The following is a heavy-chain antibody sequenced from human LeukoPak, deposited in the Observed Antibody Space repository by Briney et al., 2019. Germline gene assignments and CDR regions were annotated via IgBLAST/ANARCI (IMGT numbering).Heavy chain of an antibody. V-gene: IGHV3-48*03. CDR2: MSSTGDDV. D-gene: IGHD1-1*01. CDR3: ARDGTVDKKGWVYFDH. J-gene: IGHJ4*02. CDR1: GFAFSSFE. Sequence: GGSLRLSCVGSGFAFSSFELNWVRQAPGKGLEWIAHMSSTGDDVHYADSLMGRFTISRDNAKNSLYLQIHSLRAEDTAVYYCARDGTVDKKGWVYFDHWGQGALVTVPS.